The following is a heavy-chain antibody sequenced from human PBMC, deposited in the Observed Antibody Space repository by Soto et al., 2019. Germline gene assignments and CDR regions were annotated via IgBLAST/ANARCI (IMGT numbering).Heavy chain of an antibody. V-gene: IGHV3-30*03. CDR3: AREGGYGGNSDAFDI. CDR1: GFTFSSYG. Sequence: SLRLSCAASGFTFSSYGMHWVRQAPGKGLEWVAVISYDGSNKYYADSVKGRFTISRDNSKNTLYLQMNSLRAEDTAVYYCAREGGYGGNSDAFDIWGQGTMVTVSS. J-gene: IGHJ3*02. D-gene: IGHD2-21*02. CDR2: ISYDGSNK.